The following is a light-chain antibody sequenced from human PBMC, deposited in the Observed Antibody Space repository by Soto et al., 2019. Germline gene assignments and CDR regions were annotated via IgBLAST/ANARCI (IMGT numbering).Light chain of an antibody. CDR3: QVWDSTSPGVV. CDR2: EDS. Sequence: SYELTQPPSVSVAPGQTARITCGGNNIGRKSVHWYQQKPGQAPVLVVYEDSARPSGIPERFSGSNSGNTATLTVSRVEAGDEADYCCQVWDSTSPGVVFGGGTQLTVL. J-gene: IGLJ2*01. V-gene: IGLV3-21*02. CDR1: NIGRKS.